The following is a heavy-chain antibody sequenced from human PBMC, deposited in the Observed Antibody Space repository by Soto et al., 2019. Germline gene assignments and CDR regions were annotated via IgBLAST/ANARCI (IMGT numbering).Heavy chain of an antibody. CDR1: GFTFSSYG. Sequence: HPGGSLRLSCAASGFTFSSYGMHWVRQAPGKGLEWVAVISYDGSTKYYADSVKGRFTISRDNSKNTLYLQMNSLRAEDTAVYYCAKVDYYDSRSGQEPVDYWGQGTLVTVSS. CDR2: ISYDGSTK. V-gene: IGHV3-30*18. J-gene: IGHJ4*02. D-gene: IGHD3-22*01. CDR3: AKVDYYDSRSGQEPVDY.